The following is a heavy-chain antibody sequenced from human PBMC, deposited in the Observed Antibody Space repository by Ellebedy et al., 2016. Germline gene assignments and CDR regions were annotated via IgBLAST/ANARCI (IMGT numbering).Heavy chain of an antibody. J-gene: IGHJ2*01. CDR1: GFTFSSYS. Sequence: GGSLRLSCAASGFTFSSYSMNWVRQAPGKGLEWVSYISSSSSTIYYADSVKGRFTISRDNAKNSLYLQMNSLRAEDTAVYYCARRAVSGWRINYWYFDLWGRGTLVTVSS. CDR3: ARRAVSGWRINYWYFDL. D-gene: IGHD6-19*01. V-gene: IGHV3-48*01. CDR2: ISSSSSTI.